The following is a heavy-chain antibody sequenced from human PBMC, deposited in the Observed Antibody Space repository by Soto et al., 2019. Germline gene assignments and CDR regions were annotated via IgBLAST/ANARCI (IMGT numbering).Heavy chain of an antibody. CDR2: ISAYNGNT. D-gene: IGHD3-3*01. CDR3: ARAYYDFWRGHYSFDY. Sequence: ASVKVSCKASGYTFTSYGISWVRQAPGQGLEWMGWISAYNGNTNYAQKLQGRVTMTTDTSTSTAYMELRSLRSDDTAVYYCARAYYDFWRGHYSFDYWGQGTLVTVSS. V-gene: IGHV1-18*04. J-gene: IGHJ4*02. CDR1: GYTFTSYG.